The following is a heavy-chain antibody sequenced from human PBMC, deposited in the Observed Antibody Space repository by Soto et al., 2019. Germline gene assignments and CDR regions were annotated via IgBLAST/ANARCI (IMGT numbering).Heavy chain of an antibody. V-gene: IGHV1-18*01. CDR2: ISAYNGNT. Sequence: ASVKVSCKASGYTFTSYGIRWVRQAPGQGLEWMGWISAYNGNTNYAQKLQGGVTMTTDTSTSTAYMELRSLRSDDTAVYYCARGTISYYDFWGGYPSPLDYWGQGTLVTVSS. CDR3: ARGTISYYDFWGGYPSPLDY. D-gene: IGHD3-3*01. CDR1: GYTFTSYG. J-gene: IGHJ4*02.